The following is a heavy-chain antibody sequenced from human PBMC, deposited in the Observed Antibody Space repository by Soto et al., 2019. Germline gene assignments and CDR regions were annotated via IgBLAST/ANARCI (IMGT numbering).Heavy chain of an antibody. J-gene: IGHJ4*02. Sequence: ASETLSLTCAVYGGSFSGYYWSWIRQPPGKGLEWIGEINHSGSTNYNPSLKSRVTISVDTSKNQFSLKLSSVTAADTAVYYCARGEVVVTWLWWGQGTQVTVSS. CDR3: ARGEVVVTWLW. D-gene: IGHD2-21*02. CDR2: INHSGST. V-gene: IGHV4-34*01. CDR1: GGSFSGYY.